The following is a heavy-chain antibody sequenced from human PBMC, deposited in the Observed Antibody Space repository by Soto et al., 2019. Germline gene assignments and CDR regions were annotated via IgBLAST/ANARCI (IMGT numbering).Heavy chain of an antibody. Sequence: PVGSLRLSCAASGFTFSSYAMSWVRQAPGKGLEWVSAISGSGGSTYYADSVKGRFTISRDNSKNTLYLQMNSLRAEDTAVYYCAKDRLYCSSTSCPPPYGMDVWGQGTTVTVSS. V-gene: IGHV3-23*01. J-gene: IGHJ6*02. CDR3: AKDRLYCSSTSCPPPYGMDV. D-gene: IGHD2-2*01. CDR1: GFTFSSYA. CDR2: ISGSGGST.